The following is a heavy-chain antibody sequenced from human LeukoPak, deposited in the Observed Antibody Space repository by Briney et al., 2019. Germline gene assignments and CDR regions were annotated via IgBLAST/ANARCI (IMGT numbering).Heavy chain of an antibody. CDR3: ARHRRYNWNDVGPLDP. J-gene: IGHJ5*02. CDR1: GYSFTNYW. V-gene: IGHV5-51*01. CDR2: IYPGDSDT. D-gene: IGHD1-1*01. Sequence: GESLKISCKASGYSFTNYWIGWVRQMPGKGLEWMGIIYPGDSDTRYSPSFQGQVTISADKSISTAYLQWSSLKASDTAMYYCARHRRYNWNDVGPLDPWGQGTLVTVSS.